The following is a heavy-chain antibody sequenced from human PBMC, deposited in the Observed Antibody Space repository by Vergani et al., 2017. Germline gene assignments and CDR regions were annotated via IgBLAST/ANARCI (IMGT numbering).Heavy chain of an antibody. V-gene: IGHV1-69*12. CDR2: IIPIFGTA. J-gene: IGHJ4*02. CDR1: GGTFSSYA. Sequence: QVQLVQSGAEVKKPGSSVKVSCKASGGTFSSYAISWVRQAPGQGLEWMGGIIPIFGTANYAQKFQGGVTMTADESTSTAYMELSSLRTEDPAVYDGARGAQDIVVVVAASDYGDYCDWGQGTLVTVSA. D-gene: IGHD2-15*01. CDR3: ARGAQDIVVVVAASDYGDYCD.